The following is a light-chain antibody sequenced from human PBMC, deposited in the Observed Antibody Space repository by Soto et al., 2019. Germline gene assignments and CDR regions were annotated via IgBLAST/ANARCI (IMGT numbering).Light chain of an antibody. V-gene: IGKV1-9*01. CDR3: QYLNSFPLS. CDR1: QGISSY. Sequence: DIQLTQSPASLSASVGDRVTITCRASQGISSYLAWYQQKPGKAPKLLIYLASTLQSGGPSRFSGSGSGTDFSLTISSLQPEDVATYYCQYLNSFPLSFGGVTKVEIK. CDR2: LAS. J-gene: IGKJ4*01.